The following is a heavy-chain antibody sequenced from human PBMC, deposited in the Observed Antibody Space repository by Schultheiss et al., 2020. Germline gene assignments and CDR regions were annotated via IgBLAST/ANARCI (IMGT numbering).Heavy chain of an antibody. J-gene: IGHJ4*02. CDR2: IYYSGST. CDR1: GGSISSGGYY. Sequence: SETLSLTCTVSGGSISSGGYYWSWIRQHPGKGLEWIGYIYYSGSTNYNPSLKSRVTISVDTSKNQFSLKLSSVTAADTAVYYCAREPLARVFDYWGQGTLVTVSS. V-gene: IGHV4-31*03. CDR3: AREPLARVFDY.